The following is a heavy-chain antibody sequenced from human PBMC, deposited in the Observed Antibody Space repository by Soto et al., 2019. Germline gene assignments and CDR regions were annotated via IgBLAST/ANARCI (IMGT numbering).Heavy chain of an antibody. J-gene: IGHJ4*02. Sequence: QVQLVESGGGVVQPGRSLRLSCAASGFTFISYGIHWVRQAPGKGLEWVALISYDGNNKYYADSVKGRFTISRDNSKNMLYLQMNSLRAEDTAVYYCAKTGSGWYFDYWGQGTLVTGSS. CDR2: ISYDGNNK. CDR1: GFTFISYG. CDR3: AKTGSGWYFDY. D-gene: IGHD6-19*01. V-gene: IGHV3-30*18.